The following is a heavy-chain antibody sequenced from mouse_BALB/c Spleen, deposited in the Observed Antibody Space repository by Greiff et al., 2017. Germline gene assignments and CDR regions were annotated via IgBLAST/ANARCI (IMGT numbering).Heavy chain of an antibody. CDR3: ARQSGQAWFAY. J-gene: IGHJ3*01. CDR1: GFTFSSYT. V-gene: IGHV5-6-4*01. CDR2: ISSGGSYT. Sequence: VKLVESGGGLVKPGGSLKLSCAASGFTFSSYTMSWVRQTPEKRLEWVATISSGGSYTYYPDSVKGRFTISRDNAKNTLYLQMSSLKSEDTAMYYCARQSGQAWFAYWGQGTLVTVSA.